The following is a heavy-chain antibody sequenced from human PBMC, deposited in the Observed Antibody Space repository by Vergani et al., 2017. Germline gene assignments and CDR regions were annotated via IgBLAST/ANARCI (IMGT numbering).Heavy chain of an antibody. CDR1: GFTFSSYD. D-gene: IGHD3-3*01. J-gene: IGHJ2*01. V-gene: IGHV3-13*01. CDR3: AKDHYDFWSGYPNLSPFDL. Sequence: EVQLLESGGGLVQPGGSLRLSCAASGFTFSSYDMHWVRQATGKGLEWVSAIGTAGDTYYPGSVKGRFTISRDNAKNSLYLQMNSLRAEDTALYYCAKDHYDFWSGYPNLSPFDLWGRGTLVTVSS. CDR2: IGTAGDT.